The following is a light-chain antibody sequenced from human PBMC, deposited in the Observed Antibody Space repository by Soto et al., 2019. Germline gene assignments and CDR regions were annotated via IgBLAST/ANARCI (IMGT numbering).Light chain of an antibody. J-gene: IGLJ1*01. V-gene: IGLV2-14*01. Sequence: QLVLTQPASVSGSPGQSITIACTGTSSDIGGYNFVSWYQQHPGKAPKLLIYDVGNRPSGVSNRFSGSKSGNTASLTISGLQADDEAHYYCNSYRTVSTYVFGTGTKLTVL. CDR3: NSYRTVSTYV. CDR2: DVG. CDR1: SSDIGGYNF.